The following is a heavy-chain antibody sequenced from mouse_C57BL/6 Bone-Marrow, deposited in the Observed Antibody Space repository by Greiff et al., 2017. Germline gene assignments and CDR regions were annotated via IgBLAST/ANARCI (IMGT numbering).Heavy chain of an antibody. D-gene: IGHD1-1*01. J-gene: IGHJ2*01. Sequence: QVQLQQSGAELAKPGASVTLSCKASGYTFTSYWMHWVQQGPGQGLEWIGYINPSSGYTKYNQKFKDKATLTADKSASTAYMQLSSLTYEDSAVYYCARSTVVVDYWGQGTTLTVSS. V-gene: IGHV1-7*01. CDR2: INPSSGYT. CDR3: ARSTVVVDY. CDR1: GYTFTSYW.